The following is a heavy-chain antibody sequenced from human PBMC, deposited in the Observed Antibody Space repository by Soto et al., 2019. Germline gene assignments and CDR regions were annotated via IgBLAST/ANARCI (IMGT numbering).Heavy chain of an antibody. D-gene: IGHD3-10*01. CDR3: ASIWFGDFDY. V-gene: IGHV4-30-4*01. CDR2: FHSSGAT. CDR1: GASITTYY. Sequence: SETLSLTCTVSGASITTYYWSWIRQPPGKGLEWIGYFHSSGATYKDPSLKSRVTISVDTSKNQISLKLDSVTAADTAVYYCASIWFGDFDYWGHGTLVTVSS. J-gene: IGHJ4*01.